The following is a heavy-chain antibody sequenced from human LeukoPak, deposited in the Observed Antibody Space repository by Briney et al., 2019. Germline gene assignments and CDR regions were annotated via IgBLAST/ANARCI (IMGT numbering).Heavy chain of an antibody. V-gene: IGHV4-59*01. Sequence: PSGTLSLTCTVSGGSISSYYWSWIRRPPGKGLEWIGYIYYSGSTNYNPSLMSGVTISVDTSKTQFSLMLTPGTPADTADDSCVRGRYSGSYEFHLWGERTLLTVS. CDR3: VRGRYSGSYEFHL. J-gene: IGHJ4*02. D-gene: IGHD1-26*01. CDR1: GGSISSYY. CDR2: IYYSGST.